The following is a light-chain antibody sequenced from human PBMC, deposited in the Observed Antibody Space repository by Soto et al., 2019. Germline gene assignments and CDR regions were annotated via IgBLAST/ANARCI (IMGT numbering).Light chain of an antibody. V-gene: IGKV2-40*01. Sequence: DIVLTQTPLALPVTPGEPASISCRSSQSLLDSDNGDIYLDWYLQKPVQPPQLLIYNLLYRSPAVPDRFSGRGSGSDFTPKISRVEAEDLGVYYCMQRKDFPMYTFGQGTKLEIK. CDR2: NLL. CDR1: QSLLDSDNGDIY. CDR3: MQRKDFPMYT. J-gene: IGKJ2*01.